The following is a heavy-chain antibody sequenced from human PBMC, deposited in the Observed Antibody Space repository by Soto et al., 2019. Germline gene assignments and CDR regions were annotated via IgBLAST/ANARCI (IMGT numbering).Heavy chain of an antibody. J-gene: IGHJ6*02. CDR3: AKILQLGDYAYYYYGMDV. CDR1: GFTFSSYG. CDR2: ISYDGSNK. V-gene: IGHV3-30*18. D-gene: IGHD4-17*01. Sequence: QVQLVESGGGVVQPGRSLRLSRAASGFTFSSYGMHWVRQAPGKGLEWVAVISYDGSNKYYADSVKSRFTISRDNSKNTLYLQRSSLRAEDTAVYYCAKILQLGDYAYYYYGMDVWGQGTTVTVSS.